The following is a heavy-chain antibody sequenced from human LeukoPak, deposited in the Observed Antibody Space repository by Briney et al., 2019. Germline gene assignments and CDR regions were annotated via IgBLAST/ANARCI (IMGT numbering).Heavy chain of an antibody. J-gene: IGHJ4*02. CDR3: AKDKFDGSGSYYFDY. D-gene: IGHD3-10*01. V-gene: IGHV3-43D*03. Sequence: GSLRLSCAASGFTFDDYAMHWVRQAPGKGLEWVSLISWDGGRTYYADSVKGRFTISRDNSKNSLYLQMNSLRAGDSALYYCAKDKFDGSGSYYFDYWGQGTLVTVSS. CDR2: ISWDGGRT. CDR1: GFTFDDYA.